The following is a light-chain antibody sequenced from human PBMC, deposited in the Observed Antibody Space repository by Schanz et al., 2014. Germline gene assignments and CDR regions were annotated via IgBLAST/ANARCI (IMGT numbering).Light chain of an antibody. CDR2: AAS. CDR1: QGISTY. J-gene: IGKJ4*01. V-gene: IGKV1-27*01. CDR3: QKYNSAPLT. Sequence: DIQMTQSPSSLSAFVGDRVTITCRASQGISTYLAWYQQKPGEVPHLLIYAASALQPGVPSRFSGSGSGTDFTLTISNLQPEDVATYYCQKYNSAPLTFGGGTRVEI.